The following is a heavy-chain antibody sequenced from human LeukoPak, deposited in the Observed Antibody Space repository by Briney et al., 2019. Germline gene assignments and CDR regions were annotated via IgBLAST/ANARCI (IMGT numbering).Heavy chain of an antibody. J-gene: IGHJ1*01. Sequence: ASVTVSCKASGYTFTIYYMHWVRQAPGQGLEWMGIINPSGGSTSYAQKFQGRVTMTRDMSTSTVYMELSSLRSEDTAVYYCARDSAANYYDSSGYYLAYFQHWGQGTLVTVSS. CDR2: INPSGGST. CDR3: ARDSAANYYDSSGYYLAYFQH. V-gene: IGHV1-46*01. CDR1: GYTFTIYY. D-gene: IGHD3-22*01.